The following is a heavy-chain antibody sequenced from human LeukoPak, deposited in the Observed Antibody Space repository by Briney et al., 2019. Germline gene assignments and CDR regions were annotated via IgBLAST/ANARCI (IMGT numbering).Heavy chain of an antibody. D-gene: IGHD2-2*01. CDR3: AGAMTHRYYFDY. CDR2: FDPEEGET. V-gene: IGHV1-24*01. CDR1: GNTLTELS. Sequence: ASVKVSCKVSGNTLTELSMHWVRQAPGKGLEWMGGFDPEEGETIYAQKFQGRVTMTEDTSTDTAYMELSSLRSEDTAVYYCAGAMTHRYYFDYWGQGTLVTVSS. J-gene: IGHJ4*02.